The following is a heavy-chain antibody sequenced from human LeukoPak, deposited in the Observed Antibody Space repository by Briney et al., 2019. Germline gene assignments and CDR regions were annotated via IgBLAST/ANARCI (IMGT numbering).Heavy chain of an antibody. J-gene: IGHJ3*01. CDR3: VRHESQWSGALAV. CDR2: IHHTGRT. Sequence: PSETLSLTCSVSGGSICSYYWSWVRQPPGKGLEWIAYIHHTGRTDSNPSLKSRVSASLDPSKNQFSLKLNSVTAADTAVYYCVRHESQWSGALAVWAQGTLVTVSS. D-gene: IGHD6-19*01. CDR1: GGSICSYY. V-gene: IGHV4-59*08.